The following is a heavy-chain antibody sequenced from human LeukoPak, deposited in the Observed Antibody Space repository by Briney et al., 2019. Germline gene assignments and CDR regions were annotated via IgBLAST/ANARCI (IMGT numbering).Heavy chain of an antibody. CDR2: LTWNGANI. CDR3: ARGRPHGNDY. V-gene: IGHV3-9*01. D-gene: IGHD4-23*01. J-gene: IGHJ4*02. Sequence: GGSLRLSCAASGFTFHDYAMHWVRQAPGKGLEWVSGLTWNGANIAYADSVRGRFTISRDNAKNTLYLQMNSLRVEDTAVYYCARGRPHGNDYWGQGTLVTVSS. CDR1: GFTFHDYA.